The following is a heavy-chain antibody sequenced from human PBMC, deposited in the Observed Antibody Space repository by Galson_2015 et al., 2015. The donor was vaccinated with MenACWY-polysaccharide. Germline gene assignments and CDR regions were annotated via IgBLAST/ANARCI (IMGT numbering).Heavy chain of an antibody. V-gene: IGHV3-74*01. J-gene: IGHJ4*02. CDR2: INSDGSNT. D-gene: IGHD3-10*01. CDR3: ARQPAYYGSG. Sequence: LRLSCAASGFTFSSYWMHWVRHVPGQGLGWGSRINSDGSNTNYADSVKGRFTISKNNSKNTLYLEMNRLSAEDSAVYYVARQPAYYGSGWGQGTLVTVSP. CDR1: GFTFSSYW.